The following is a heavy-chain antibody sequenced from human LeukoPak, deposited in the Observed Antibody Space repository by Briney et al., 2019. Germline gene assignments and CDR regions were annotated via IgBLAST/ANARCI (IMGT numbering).Heavy chain of an antibody. CDR1: GFSFTNYW. J-gene: IGHJ4*02. D-gene: IGHD5-18*01. V-gene: IGHV5-51*01. Sequence: GESLKISCKASGFSFTNYWIGWVRQMPGKGLEWMGIIYPGDSDTRYGPSFQGQVTISADKSISAAYLQWSSLKASDTAMYYCARGYSYGYSSFDYWGQGTLVTVSS. CDR2: IYPGDSDT. CDR3: ARGYSYGYSSFDY.